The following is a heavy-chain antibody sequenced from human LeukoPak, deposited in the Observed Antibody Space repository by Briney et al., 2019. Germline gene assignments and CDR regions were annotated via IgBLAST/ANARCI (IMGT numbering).Heavy chain of an antibody. CDR1: GYTFTSYD. CDR2: MNPNSGNT. CDR3: ARSRSRPQYSSSWYLYY. Sequence: ASVKVSCKASGYTFTSYDINWVRQATGQGLEWMGWMNPNSGNTGYAQKFQGRVTMTRNTSISTAYMELSSLRSEDTAVYYCARSRSRPQYSSSWYLYYWGQGTLVTVSS. D-gene: IGHD6-13*01. J-gene: IGHJ4*02. V-gene: IGHV1-8*01.